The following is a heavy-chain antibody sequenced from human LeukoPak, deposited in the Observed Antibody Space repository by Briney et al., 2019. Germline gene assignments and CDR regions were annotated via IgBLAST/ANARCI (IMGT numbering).Heavy chain of an antibody. CDR3: ARDLTYLDILTGYSLDY. Sequence: GASVKVSCKTSGHSFTNYAINWVRQAPGQRLEWMGWINTDNGNTRYSQEFQGRVTITRDTSTSTAYMELRSLRSDDTAVYYCARDLTYLDILTGYSLDYWGQGTLVTVSS. V-gene: IGHV1-3*04. CDR1: GHSFTNYA. J-gene: IGHJ4*02. CDR2: INTDNGNT. D-gene: IGHD3-9*01.